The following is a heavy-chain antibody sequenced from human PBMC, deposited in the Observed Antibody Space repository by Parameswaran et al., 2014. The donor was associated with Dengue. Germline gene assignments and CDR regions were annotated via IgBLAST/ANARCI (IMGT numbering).Heavy chain of an antibody. CDR2: INTNTGNP. J-gene: IGHJ6*02. CDR3: ARDGGYSGWGGYYYYYGMDV. V-gene: IGHV7-4-1*02. Sequence: WVRQAPGQGLEWMGWINTNTGNPTYAQGFTGRFVFSLDTSVSTAYLQISSLKAEDTAVYYCARDGGYSGWGGYYYYYGMDVWGQGTTVTVSS. D-gene: IGHD5-12*01.